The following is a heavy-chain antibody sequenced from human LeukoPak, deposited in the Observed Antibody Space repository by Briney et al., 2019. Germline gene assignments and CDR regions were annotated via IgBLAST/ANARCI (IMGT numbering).Heavy chain of an antibody. Sequence: PSETLSFTCTVSGGSISSYYWSWIRQPPGKGLEWIGYIYYSGSTNYNPSLKSRVTISVDTSKNQFSLKLSSVTAADTAVYYCARVSRGAFDIWGQGTMVTVSS. CDR2: IYYSGST. J-gene: IGHJ3*02. D-gene: IGHD3-10*01. CDR1: GGSISSYY. CDR3: ARVSRGAFDI. V-gene: IGHV4-59*01.